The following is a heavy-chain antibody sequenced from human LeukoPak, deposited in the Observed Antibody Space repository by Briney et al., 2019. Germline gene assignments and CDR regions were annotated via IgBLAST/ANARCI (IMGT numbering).Heavy chain of an antibody. V-gene: IGHV3-7*01. CDR3: ARGTTVDY. J-gene: IGHJ4*02. CDR2: IKYDGSDK. Sequence: GGSLRLSCAASGFTFSSYWMSWVRRAPGKGLECVANIKYDGSDKYYVDSVKGRFTISRDNAKNSLYLQMNSLRVEDTAVYYCARGTTVDYWGRGTLVTVSS. CDR1: GFTFSSYW. D-gene: IGHD1-1*01.